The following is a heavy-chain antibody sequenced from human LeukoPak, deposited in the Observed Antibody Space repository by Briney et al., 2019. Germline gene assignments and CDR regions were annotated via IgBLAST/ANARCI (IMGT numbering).Heavy chain of an antibody. D-gene: IGHD5-18*01. CDR1: GFTFSSYA. V-gene: IGHV3-23*01. CDR3: AKEPRYSYGYYFDY. Sequence: GGSLRLSCAASGFTFSSYAMSWVRQAPGKGLEWVSAISGSGGSTYYADSVKGRFTTSRDNSKSTLYLQMNSLRAEDTAVYYCAKEPRYSYGYYFDYWGQGTLVTVSS. CDR2: ISGSGGST. J-gene: IGHJ4*02.